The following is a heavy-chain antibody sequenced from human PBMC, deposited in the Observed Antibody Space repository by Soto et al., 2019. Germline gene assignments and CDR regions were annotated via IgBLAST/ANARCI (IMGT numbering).Heavy chain of an antibody. CDR1: AFTFSDYY. CDR3: VRDFMTMAGIQ. D-gene: IGHD6-19*01. V-gene: IGHV3-74*01. CDR2: ISGDGGRT. Sequence: EVQLAESGGDLVQPGGSLRLSCAASAFTFSDYYMHWVRQGPGKGPVWVSAISGDGGRTYYAGSVRGRFTISRDNAKSTVYLQMNSLRADDTAVYYCVRDFMTMAGIQWGQGTLVTVSS. J-gene: IGHJ4*02.